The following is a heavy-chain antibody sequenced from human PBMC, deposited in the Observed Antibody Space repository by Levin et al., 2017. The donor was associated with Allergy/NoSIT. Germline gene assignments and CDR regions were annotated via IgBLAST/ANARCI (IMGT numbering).Heavy chain of an antibody. CDR1: GFTFSSSA. Sequence: GGSLRLSCAASGFTFSSSAMHWVRQAPGKGLEWVAVILYDGSKKYYADSVKGRFTISRDNSKNTLYLQMNSLRAEDTAVYYCARDREIRFIGFGESGDWGQGTLVTVSS. D-gene: IGHD3-10*01. CDR3: ARDREIRFIGFGESGD. J-gene: IGHJ4*02. CDR2: ILYDGSKK. V-gene: IGHV3-30*14.